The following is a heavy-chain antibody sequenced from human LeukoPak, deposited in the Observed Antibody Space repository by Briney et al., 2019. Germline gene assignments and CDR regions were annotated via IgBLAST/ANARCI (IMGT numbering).Heavy chain of an antibody. CDR1: GFTFSSYS. CDR2: ISSSGSAI. D-gene: IGHD2-21*01. V-gene: IGHV3-48*04. CDR3: ARMYSWGFDP. Sequence: GGSLRLSCAASGFTFSSYSMNWVRQAPGKGLEWLSYISSSGSAIYYADSVKGRFTISRDNAKNSLYLQMNSLRAEDTAVYYCARMYSWGFDPWAREPWSSSPQ. J-gene: IGHJ5*02.